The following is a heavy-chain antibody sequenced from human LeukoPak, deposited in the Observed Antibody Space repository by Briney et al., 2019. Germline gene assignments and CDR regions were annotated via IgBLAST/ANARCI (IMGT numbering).Heavy chain of an antibody. D-gene: IGHD2-2*01. J-gene: IGHJ6*02. V-gene: IGHV1-2*06. Sequence: ASVKVSCKASGYTFTGYYIHWVRQAPGQGLEWMGRINPKSGDTNYAQKFQGRVTMTRDTSISTAYMELSRLRSEDTAVYYCARDMGPPGDCSSSTCYAPYGMDVWGQGTTVTVSS. CDR3: ARDMGPPGDCSSSTCYAPYGMDV. CDR1: GYTFTGYY. CDR2: INPKSGDT.